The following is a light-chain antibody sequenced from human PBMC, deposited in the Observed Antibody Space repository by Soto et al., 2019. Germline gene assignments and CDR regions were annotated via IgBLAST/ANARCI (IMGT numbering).Light chain of an antibody. CDR3: SSYITSNTHQIV. CDR2: DVS. V-gene: IGLV2-14*03. J-gene: IGLJ1*01. Sequence: QSVLTQPASLSGSPGQSITISCTGTSSDVGGYNYVSWYQHHPGKAPKLMIYDVSNRPSGVSNRFSGSKSGNTASLTISGLQPEDEADYYCSSYITSNTHQIVFGTGTKVTV. CDR1: SSDVGGYNY.